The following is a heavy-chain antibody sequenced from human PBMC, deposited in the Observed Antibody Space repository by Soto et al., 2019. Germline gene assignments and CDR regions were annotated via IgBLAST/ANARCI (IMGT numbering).Heavy chain of an antibody. CDR2: IYYSGST. D-gene: IGHD2-15*01. CDR1: GGSISSGDYY. CDR3: ARLYGGKGYCGMDV. J-gene: IGHJ6*02. Sequence: QVQLQESGPGLVKPSQTLSLTCTVSGGSISSGDYYWSWIRQPPGKGLEWIGYIYYSGSTYYNPSHKGRVTISGDTTKNQFSLKLSSVTAADTAVYYCARLYGGKGYCGMDVWGQGTTVTVSS. V-gene: IGHV4-30-4*01.